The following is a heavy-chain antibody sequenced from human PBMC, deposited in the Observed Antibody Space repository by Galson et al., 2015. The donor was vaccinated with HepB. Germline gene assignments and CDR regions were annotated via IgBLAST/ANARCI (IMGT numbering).Heavy chain of an antibody. V-gene: IGHV4-34*01. CDR3: ARGVEMATTPRHGLD. Sequence: SETLSLTCAVYGGSFSGYYWSWIRQPPGKGLEWIGEINHSGSTNYNPSLKSRVTISVDTSKNQFSLKLSSVTAADTAVYYCARGVEMATTPRHGLDWGQGTLVTVSS. CDR1: GGSFSGYY. CDR2: INHSGST. J-gene: IGHJ4*02. D-gene: IGHD5-24*01.